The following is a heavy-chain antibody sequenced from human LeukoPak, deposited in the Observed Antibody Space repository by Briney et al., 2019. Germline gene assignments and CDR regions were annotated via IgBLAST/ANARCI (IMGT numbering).Heavy chain of an antibody. CDR1: GGSISSYY. CDR3: ARDRFGEFENWFDP. V-gene: IGHV4-4*07. Sequence: PSETLSLTCTVSGGSISSYYWSWIRQPAGKGLEWIGRIYTSGSTNYNPSLKSRVTMSVDTSKNQFSLKLSSVTAADTAVYYCARDRFGEFENWFDPWGQGTLVTVSS. J-gene: IGHJ5*02. CDR2: IYTSGST. D-gene: IGHD3-10*01.